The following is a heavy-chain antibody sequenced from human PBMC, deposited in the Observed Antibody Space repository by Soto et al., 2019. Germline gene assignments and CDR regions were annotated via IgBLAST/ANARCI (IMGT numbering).Heavy chain of an antibody. CDR1: GFTFSSYA. CDR3: ASDRGQYHYDSSGPLSR. CDR2: ISYDGSNT. V-gene: IGHV3-30-3*01. Sequence: QVQLVESGGGVVQPGRSLRLSCAASGFTFSSYAMHWVRQAPGKGLEWVAVISYDGSNTYYADSVKGRFTISRDNAKNTLYLQMNSLRAEDTAVYYCASDRGQYHYDSSGPLSRWGQGTMVTVSS. D-gene: IGHD3-22*01. J-gene: IGHJ3*01.